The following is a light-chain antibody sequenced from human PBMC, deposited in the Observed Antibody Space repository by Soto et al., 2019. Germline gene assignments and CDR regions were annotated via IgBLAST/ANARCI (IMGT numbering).Light chain of an antibody. CDR1: QSVSNNY. V-gene: IGKV3-20*01. CDR2: GAS. Sequence: LSPVTLSLYTGERGTLSCRASQSVSNNYLAWYQQKPGQATRLIIYGASNRANGIPDRFSGSGSGTDFTLTISRLEPEDFAMYYCQQDGSSPRTRFGQGTKVDI. CDR3: QQDGSSPRTR. J-gene: IGKJ1*01.